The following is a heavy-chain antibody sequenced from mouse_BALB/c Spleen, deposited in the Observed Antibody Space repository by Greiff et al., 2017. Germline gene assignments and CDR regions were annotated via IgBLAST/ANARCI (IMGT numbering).Heavy chain of an antibody. CDR1: GFTFSSYT. D-gene: IGHD2-4*01. J-gene: IGHJ2*01. CDR2: ISSGGST. V-gene: IGHV5-6-5*01. CDR3: ARGRGDYEG. Sequence: DVKLVESGGGLVKPGGSLKLSCAASGFTFSSYTMSWVRQTPEKRLEWVASISSGGSTYYPDSVKGRFTISRDNARNILYLQMSSLRSEDTAMYYCARGRGDYEGWGQGTTLTVSS.